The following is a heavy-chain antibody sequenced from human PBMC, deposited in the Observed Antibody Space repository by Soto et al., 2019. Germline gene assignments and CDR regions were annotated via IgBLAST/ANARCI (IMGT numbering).Heavy chain of an antibody. CDR1: AYTFTRYG. V-gene: IGHV1-18*01. Sequence: ASVKVSCKASAYTFTRYGGNWVRQAPGQGLERVGWINSSNGNAEYAQNLQGRVTMTIDTSTSTAYMELRSRRSDDTAAYYWASGGPTSADHYYGRGVWGQETTGTVAS. D-gene: IGHD3-16*01. CDR3: ASGGPTSADHYYGRGV. CDR2: INSSNGNA. J-gene: IGHJ6*02.